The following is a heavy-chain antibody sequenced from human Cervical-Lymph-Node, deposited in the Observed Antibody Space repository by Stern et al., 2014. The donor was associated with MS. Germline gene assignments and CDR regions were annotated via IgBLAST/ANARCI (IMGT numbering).Heavy chain of an antibody. Sequence: VQLVQSGGGVVQPGRSLRVSCATAGFTFTSYVMNWVRQAPGKGLEWVAVISYDGNTKYYADSVKGRFTISRDNSKNTLYLQMSSLRAEDTAVYYCVRERSSRGFDYWGQGSLVTVSS. CDR3: VRERSSRGFDY. CDR2: ISYDGNTK. CDR1: GFTFTSYV. J-gene: IGHJ4*02. V-gene: IGHV3-30-3*01. D-gene: IGHD5/OR15-5a*01.